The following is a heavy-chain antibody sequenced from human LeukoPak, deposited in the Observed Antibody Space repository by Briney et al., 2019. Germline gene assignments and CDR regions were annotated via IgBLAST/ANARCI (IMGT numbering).Heavy chain of an antibody. CDR3: ARKIVGTYYFDY. CDR1: GYTFTSYD. J-gene: IGHJ4*02. D-gene: IGHD1-26*01. Sequence: GASVKVSCKASGYTFTSYDINWVRQAPGQGLEWMGGIIPIFGTANYAQKFQGRVTITADESTSTAYMELSSLRSEDTAVYYCARKIVGTYYFDYWGQGTLVTVSS. V-gene: IGHV1-69*13. CDR2: IIPIFGTA.